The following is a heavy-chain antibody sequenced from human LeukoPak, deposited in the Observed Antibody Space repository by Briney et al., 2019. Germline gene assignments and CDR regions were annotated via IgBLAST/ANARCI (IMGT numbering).Heavy chain of an antibody. CDR3: AREYGCSGGSCYSRGFDH. Sequence: ASVTVSCKASGYTFTIYGISRVRHGPGPGLGWRGWFTTNNGDIKTAQTLQGRLTMTTDTYTSTAYMQQRSLGSDYTAIYCRAREYGCSGGSCYSRGFDHWGQGTLVTVSS. V-gene: IGHV1-18*01. CDR2: FTTNNGDI. J-gene: IGHJ4*02. D-gene: IGHD2-15*01. CDR1: GYTFTIYG.